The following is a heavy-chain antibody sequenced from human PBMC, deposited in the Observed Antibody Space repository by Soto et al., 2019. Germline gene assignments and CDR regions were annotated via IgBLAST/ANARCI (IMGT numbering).Heavy chain of an antibody. CDR2: IRGSGGST. D-gene: IGHD3-10*01. J-gene: IGHJ6*02. CDR1: GFTFSNYA. V-gene: IGHV3-23*01. Sequence: EVQLLESGGGLVQPGGSLRLSCAASGFTFSNYAMSWVRQAPGKGLEWVSSIRGSGGSTQYADSVKGRFTISRDNSKNTLYLQMNGLRAEDTAVYYCAKERTYYYGSGNYHHYGMDVWGQGTTVTVSS. CDR3: AKERTYYYGSGNYHHYGMDV.